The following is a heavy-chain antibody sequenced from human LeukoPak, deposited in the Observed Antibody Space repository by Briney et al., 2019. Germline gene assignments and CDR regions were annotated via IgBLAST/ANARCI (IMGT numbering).Heavy chain of an antibody. CDR1: GGSISSSSYY. CDR2: IYYSGST. V-gene: IGHV4-39*01. D-gene: IGHD3-3*01. J-gene: IGHJ4*02. CDR3: ARFDYDFWSGYYTGIVDY. Sequence: PSETLSLTCTVSGGSISSSSYYWGWIRQPPGKGLEWIGSIYYSGSTYYNPSLKSRVTISVDTSKNQFSLKLSSVTAADTAVYYCARFDYDFWSGYYTGIVDYWGQGTLVTVSS.